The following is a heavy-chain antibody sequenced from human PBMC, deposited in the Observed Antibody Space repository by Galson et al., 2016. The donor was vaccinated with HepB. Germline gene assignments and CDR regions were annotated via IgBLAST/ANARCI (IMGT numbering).Heavy chain of an antibody. V-gene: IGHV3-23*01. J-gene: IGHJ4*02. CDR1: GFTFSSYA. CDR3: AKDLNSISVLRGESDY. CDR2: ISGKDSST. Sequence: SLRLSCAASGFTFSSYAMSWVRQAPGKGLEWVSSISGKDSSTYYADSVKGRFTISRDNSKNTLYLQMNSLRAEDTAVYYCAKDLNSISVLRGESDYWGLGTLVTVSS. D-gene: IGHD3-10*01.